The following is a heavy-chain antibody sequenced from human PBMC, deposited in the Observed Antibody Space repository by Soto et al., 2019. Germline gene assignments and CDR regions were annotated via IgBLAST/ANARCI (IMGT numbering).Heavy chain of an antibody. CDR1: GFSLSTNGVA. Sequence: QITLKESGPPLVTPTQTLTLTCSFSGFSLSTNGVAVGWIRPPPGKALALLALIYWDDDKRYNPSLKSRLAITKATSKNQVVLTMTNMVPVDTGSYYCACRLVDALLGNHFDPWCQGILVTVSS. V-gene: IGHV2-5*02. CDR2: IYWDDDK. CDR3: ACRLVDALLGNHFDP. J-gene: IGHJ5*02.